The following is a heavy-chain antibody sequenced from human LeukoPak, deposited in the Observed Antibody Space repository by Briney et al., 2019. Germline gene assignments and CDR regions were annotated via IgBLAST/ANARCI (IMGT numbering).Heavy chain of an antibody. D-gene: IGHD4-17*01. CDR1: GFTFSNAW. CDR3: TTVGGDYGDYEFDY. Sequence: PGGSLRLSCAASGFTFSNAWMSWVRQAPGKGLEWVGRIKSKTDGGTTDYAAPVKGRFTTSRDDSKNTLYLQMNSLKTEDTAVYYCTTVGGDYGDYEFDYWGQGTLVTVSS. J-gene: IGHJ4*02. CDR2: IKSKTDGGTT. V-gene: IGHV3-15*01.